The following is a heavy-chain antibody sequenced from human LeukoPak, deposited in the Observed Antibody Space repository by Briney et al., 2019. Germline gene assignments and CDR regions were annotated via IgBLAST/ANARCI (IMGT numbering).Heavy chain of an antibody. Sequence: SETLSLTCTVSGGSISSSGYYWGWVRQPPGKGLEWIASIYYSGSTYYIRSLRSRITISLDTSKSQFSLKLSSVTAADTAVYYCARDGGNFDIDYWGQGTLVTVSS. D-gene: IGHD4-23*01. J-gene: IGHJ4*02. CDR1: GGSISSSGYY. CDR3: ARDGGNFDIDY. V-gene: IGHV4-39*07. CDR2: IYYSGST.